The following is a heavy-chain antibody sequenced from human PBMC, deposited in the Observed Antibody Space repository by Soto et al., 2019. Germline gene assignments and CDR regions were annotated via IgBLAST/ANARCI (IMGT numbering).Heavy chain of an antibody. V-gene: IGHV3-9*01. CDR3: AKGGPDAFCSGGRCYFDY. Sequence: EVQLVESGGGLVQPGRSLRLSCAASGFTFDDYAMHWVRRVPGKGLEWVSSITWNSNVIGYADSVKGRFTISRDNAKNSVYLQMNSLRPEDTALYYCAKGGPDAFCSGGRCYFDYWGQGALVTVSS. CDR2: ITWNSNVI. J-gene: IGHJ4*02. CDR1: GFTFDDYA. D-gene: IGHD2-15*01.